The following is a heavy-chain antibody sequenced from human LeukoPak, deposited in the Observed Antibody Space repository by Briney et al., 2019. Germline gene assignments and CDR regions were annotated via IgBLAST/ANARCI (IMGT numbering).Heavy chain of an antibody. CDR2: ISGSGGNT. V-gene: IGHV3-23*01. CDR3: AKSAYDFWSSFDS. CDR1: GFTLNNYA. Sequence: PVGSLRLSCAASGFTLNNYAMSWFRQPPGRGLEWVSAISGSGGNTYFADSVKGRFTISRDNSKNTLYLQMNSLRVEDTAVYYCAKSAYDFWSSFDSWGQGTMVTVSS. D-gene: IGHD3-3*01. J-gene: IGHJ4*02.